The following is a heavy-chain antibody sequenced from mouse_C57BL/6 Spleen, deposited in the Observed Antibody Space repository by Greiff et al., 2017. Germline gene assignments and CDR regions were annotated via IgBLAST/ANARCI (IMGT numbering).Heavy chain of an antibody. J-gene: IGHJ2*01. CDR1: GYTFTSYW. Sequence: QVQLQQPGAELVMPGASVKLSCKASGYTFTSYWMHWVKQRPGQGLEWIGEIDPSDSYTNYNQKFKGKSTLTVDKSSSTAYMQLSSLTSEDSAVYYCAIPLLLRRDYFDYWGQGTTLTVSS. D-gene: IGHD1-1*01. V-gene: IGHV1-69*01. CDR2: IDPSDSYT. CDR3: AIPLLLRRDYFDY.